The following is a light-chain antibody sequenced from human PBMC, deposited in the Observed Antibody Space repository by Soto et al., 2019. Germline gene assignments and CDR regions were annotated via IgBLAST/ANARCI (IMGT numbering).Light chain of an antibody. CDR2: DVS. J-gene: IGLJ2*01. Sequence: ALTQPASVSGSPGQSITISCTGTSSDVGGYNYVSWYQQHPGKAPKLMIYDVSNRPSGVSNRFSGSKSGNTASLTISGLQAEDEADYYCSSYTSSSTLGVFGGGTQLTVL. CDR1: SSDVGGYNY. V-gene: IGLV2-14*01. CDR3: SSYTSSSTLGV.